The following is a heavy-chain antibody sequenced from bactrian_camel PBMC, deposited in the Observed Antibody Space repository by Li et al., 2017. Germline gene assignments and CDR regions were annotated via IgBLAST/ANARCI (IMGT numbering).Heavy chain of an antibody. Sequence: HVQLVESGGGSVQAGGSLRLSCAFDAYTPANVRMAWFRQAPGKEREGVAALYAGFGITYYSNSVEGRFTISQHSANTVYLQMDSLEPEDTGMYFCAAKATDCSQWNAYFYFGQETQVTVS. D-gene: IGHD3*01. CDR3: AAKATDCSQWNAYFY. V-gene: IGHV3S1*01. CDR2: LYAGFGIT. CDR1: AYTPANVR. J-gene: IGHJ4*01.